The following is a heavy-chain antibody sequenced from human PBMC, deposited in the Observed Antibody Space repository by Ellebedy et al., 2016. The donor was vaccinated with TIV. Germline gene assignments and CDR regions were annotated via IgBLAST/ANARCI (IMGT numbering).Heavy chain of an antibody. CDR3: AREGRFATYWFDP. Sequence: SETLSLXCTVSGVSISSSYLTWIRQPAGKGLEWIGRLYNSGITNYNPSLQSRVTISVDTSKNQFSLKLRSVTAADTAVYYCAREGRFATYWFDPWGQGTLVTVSS. J-gene: IGHJ5*02. V-gene: IGHV4-4*07. CDR1: GVSISSSY. D-gene: IGHD3-10*01. CDR2: LYNSGIT.